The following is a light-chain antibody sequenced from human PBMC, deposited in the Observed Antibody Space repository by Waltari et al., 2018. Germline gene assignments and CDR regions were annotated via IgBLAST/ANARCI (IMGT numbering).Light chain of an antibody. Sequence: DIQMTQSPSSLSASVGERVTITCRGSQGISNHLAWFPQKPGKAPKSLIDGASSLQSGVPSKFSGSGSGTDFTLTISSLQPEDFATYYCQQYNDYPFTFGPGTKVDIK. J-gene: IGKJ3*01. CDR1: QGISNH. CDR2: GAS. CDR3: QQYNDYPFT. V-gene: IGKV1-16*02.